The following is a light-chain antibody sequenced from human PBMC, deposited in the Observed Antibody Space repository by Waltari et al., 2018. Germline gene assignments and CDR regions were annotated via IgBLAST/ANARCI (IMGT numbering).Light chain of an antibody. J-gene: IGKJ2*01. Sequence: DIQMTQSASPLSVSVGDRGTITCRASQTIYNSLNWYQHKPGKAPRLLISDASTLQNGVPSRFSGRGSGTEFTLAISRLQPEDFATYYCQQSYTLPYTFGQGTQLDI. CDR1: QTIYNS. CDR2: DAS. V-gene: IGKV1-39*01. CDR3: QQSYTLPYT.